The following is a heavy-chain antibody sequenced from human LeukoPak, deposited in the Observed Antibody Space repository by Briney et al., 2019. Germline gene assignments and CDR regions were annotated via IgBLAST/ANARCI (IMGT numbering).Heavy chain of an antibody. J-gene: IGHJ4*02. CDR2: IYYSGST. CDR1: GGSISSGGYY. D-gene: IGHD4-17*01. CDR3: ASIDYGPYYFDY. Sequence: SETLSLTCTVSGGSISSGGYYWSWIRQHPGKGLEWIGYIYYSGSTYYNPSLKSRVTISVDTSKNQFSLKLSSVTAADTAVYSCASIDYGPYYFDYWGQGTLVTVSS. V-gene: IGHV4-31*03.